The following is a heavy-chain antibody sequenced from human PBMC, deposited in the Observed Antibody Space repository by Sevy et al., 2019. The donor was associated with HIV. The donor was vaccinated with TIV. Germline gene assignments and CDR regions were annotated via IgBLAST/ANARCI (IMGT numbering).Heavy chain of an antibody. CDR1: GYTFTGYY. CDR2: INPKTGGT. J-gene: IGHJ4*02. D-gene: IGHD3-22*01. Sequence: ASVKVSCKASGYTFTGYYIHWLRQAPGQGLEWMGWINPKTGGTYSAKKFQDTVTLTTGTSITTVYLELSGLRFDDTAVYYCARMGDYFDTSGYYPLKYWGQGTLVTVSS. CDR3: ARMGDYFDTSGYYPLKY. V-gene: IGHV1-2*02.